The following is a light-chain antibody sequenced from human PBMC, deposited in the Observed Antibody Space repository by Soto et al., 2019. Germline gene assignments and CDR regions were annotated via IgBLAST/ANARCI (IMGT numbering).Light chain of an antibody. J-gene: IGLJ2*01. Sequence: QSVLTQPASVSGSPGQSITISCTGTSSDVGAYDYVSWYQQNPGKAPKLMIYDVSNRPSGVSNRFSGSKSGNTASLTISGLQTEGEADYYCSSDTASSTVVFVGGTKVTVL. CDR3: SSDTASSTVV. V-gene: IGLV2-14*01. CDR1: SSDVGAYDY. CDR2: DVS.